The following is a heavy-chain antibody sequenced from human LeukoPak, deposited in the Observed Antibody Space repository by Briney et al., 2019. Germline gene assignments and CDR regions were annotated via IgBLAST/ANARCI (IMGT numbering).Heavy chain of an antibody. CDR2: IYYSGSA. CDR1: GGSFSGYY. V-gene: IGHV4-34*09. CDR3: ARGSYYGFSGDS. D-gene: IGHD3-10*01. Sequence: SETLSLTCAVCGGSFSGYYWSWIRQPPGKGLEWIGYIYYSGSASYNPSLKSRVTISVDTSKNQFSLRLSSVTAADTAVYYCARGSYYGFSGDSWGQGSLVTVSS. J-gene: IGHJ4*02.